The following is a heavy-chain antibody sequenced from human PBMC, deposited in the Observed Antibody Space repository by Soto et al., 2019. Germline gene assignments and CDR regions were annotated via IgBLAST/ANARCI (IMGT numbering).Heavy chain of an antibody. J-gene: IGHJ4*02. CDR2: ISFSSSYT. V-gene: IGHV3-11*06. CDR1: GLTLSDYD. CDR3: ARDGYGFGKGYSLDH. D-gene: IGHD2-15*01. Sequence: QVQLVESGGGLVKPGGSLRLSCAASGLTLSDYDMTWIRQAPGKGLEWVSDISFSSSYTNYADSVKGRFTISRDNPKNQLNLQMNGLRAENTAVYYCARDGYGFGKGYSLDHWGQGTLVTVSS.